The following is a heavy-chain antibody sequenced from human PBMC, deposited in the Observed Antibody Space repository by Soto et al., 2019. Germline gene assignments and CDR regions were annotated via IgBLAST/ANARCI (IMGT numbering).Heavy chain of an antibody. CDR1: GFPFSIHA. CDR2: IHGTRSII. Sequence: EVQLVESGGGLVQPGGSLRLSCEVSGFPFSIHAMNWVRQAPGKGLEWVAYIHGTRSIIYYADSVKGRFTISRDNAKNSLFLQMDSLSDEDTAVYYCARDARNADYDYWGQGTLVTVSS. CDR3: ARDARNADYDY. V-gene: IGHV3-48*02. J-gene: IGHJ4*02. D-gene: IGHD3-16*01.